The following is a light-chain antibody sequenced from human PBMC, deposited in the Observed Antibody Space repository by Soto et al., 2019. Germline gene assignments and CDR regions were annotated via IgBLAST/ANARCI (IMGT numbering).Light chain of an antibody. CDR2: NAS. J-gene: IGKJ2*01. Sequence: EIVLTQSPATLSLSPGDGATLSCRASHSIGTYLAWYQQRPGQPPRLLLYNASNRATGIPARFSGSGSGTDFTITIRSLAPEDSAVYFCQQRSNWPPEYTFGQGTKLEIK. CDR1: HSIGTY. CDR3: QQRSNWPPEYT. V-gene: IGKV3-11*01.